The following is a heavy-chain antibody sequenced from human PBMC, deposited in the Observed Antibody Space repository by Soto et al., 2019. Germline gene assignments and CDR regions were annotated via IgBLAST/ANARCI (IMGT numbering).Heavy chain of an antibody. J-gene: IGHJ4*02. D-gene: IGHD3-3*01. CDR2: IYYSGST. V-gene: IGHV4-39*01. Sequence: ETLSLTCTVSGGSISSSSYYWGWIRQPPGKGLEWIGSIYYSGSTYYNPSLKSRVTISVDTSKNQFSLKLSSVTAADTAVYYCARRYTRGLRVLDGRGDYFDYWGQGSLVTVSS. CDR3: ARRYTRGLRVLDGRGDYFDY. CDR1: GGSISSSSYY.